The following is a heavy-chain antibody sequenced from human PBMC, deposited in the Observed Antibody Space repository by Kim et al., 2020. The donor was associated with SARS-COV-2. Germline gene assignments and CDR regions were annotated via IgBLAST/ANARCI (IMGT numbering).Heavy chain of an antibody. CDR1: GFSLSTSGVG. CDR2: IYWDDDK. CDR3: AHAELYSGYDYQPGGMDV. Sequence: SGPTLVNPTQTLTLTCTFSGFSLSTSGVGVGWIRQPPGKALEWLALIYWDDDKRYSPSLKSRLTITKDTSKNQVVLTMTNMDPVDTATYYCAHAELYSGYDYQPGGMDVWGQGTTVTVSS. V-gene: IGHV2-5*02. D-gene: IGHD5-12*01. J-gene: IGHJ6*02.